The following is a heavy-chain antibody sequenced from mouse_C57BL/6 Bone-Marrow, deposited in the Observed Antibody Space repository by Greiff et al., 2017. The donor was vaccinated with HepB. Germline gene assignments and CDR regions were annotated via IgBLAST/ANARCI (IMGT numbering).Heavy chain of an antibody. CDR3: ARGVYYYAMDY. V-gene: IGHV1-54*01. CDR2: INPGSGGT. J-gene: IGHJ4*01. Sequence: QVQLQQSGAELVRPGTSVKVSCKASGYAFTNYLIEWVKQRPGQGLEWIGVINPGSGGTNYNEKLKGKATLTADKSSSTAYMQLSSLTSEDSAVYFCARGVYYYAMDYWGQGTSVTVSS. CDR1: GYAFTNYL.